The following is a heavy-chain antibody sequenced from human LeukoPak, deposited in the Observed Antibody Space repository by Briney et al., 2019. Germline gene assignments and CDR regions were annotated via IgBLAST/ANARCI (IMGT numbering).Heavy chain of an antibody. Sequence: RGSMRLAWAAAGFTFLSYAMGWVRHAPGKGLEWVSAVSGSGSSTYYADSVKGRFTISRDNSKNTLSLQMNSLRAEDTAVYYCAKHGVVSIAVVPSTTYFDYWGQGTLVTVSS. CDR1: GFTFLSYA. V-gene: IGHV3-23*01. D-gene: IGHD2-2*01. J-gene: IGHJ4*02. CDR3: AKHGVVSIAVVPSTTYFDY. CDR2: VSGSGSST.